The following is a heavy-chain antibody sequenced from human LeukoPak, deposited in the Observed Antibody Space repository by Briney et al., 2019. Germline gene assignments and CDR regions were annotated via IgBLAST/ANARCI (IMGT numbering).Heavy chain of an antibody. CDR1: AGSFSGYY. D-gene: IGHD2-21*02. CDR2: INHSGST. V-gene: IGHV4-34*01. CDR3: ARADDFRMDV. J-gene: IGHJ6*02. Sequence: SETLSLTCAVYAGSFSGYYWSWIRQPPGKGPEWIGEINHSGSTNYNPSLKSRVTISVATSKNQFSLILSSVTAADTAVYCGARADDFRMDVWGQGTTVTVSS.